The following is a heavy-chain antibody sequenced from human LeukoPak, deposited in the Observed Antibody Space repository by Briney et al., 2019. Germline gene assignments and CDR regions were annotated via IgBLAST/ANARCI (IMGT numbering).Heavy chain of an antibody. V-gene: IGHV4-39*07. CDR2: IYYSGST. J-gene: IGHJ4*02. CDR3: ARDRMVRGYSYFDY. CDR1: GGSISSSSYY. D-gene: IGHD3-10*01. Sequence: SSETLSLTCTVSGGSISSSSYYWGWIRQPPGKGLEWIGSIYYSGSTYYNPSLKSRVTISVDTSKNQFSLKLSSVTAADTAVYYCARDRMVRGYSYFDYWGQGTLVTVSS.